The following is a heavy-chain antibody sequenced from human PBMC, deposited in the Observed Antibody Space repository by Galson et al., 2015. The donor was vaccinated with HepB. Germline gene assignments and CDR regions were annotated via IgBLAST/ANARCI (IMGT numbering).Heavy chain of an antibody. Sequence: SLRLSCAASGFTFSGSAMHWVRQASGKGLEWVGRIRSKANSYATAYAASVKGRFTISRDDSKNTAYLQMNSLKTEDTAVYYCTSAAAGTRGLHWYFDLWGRGTLVTVSS. CDR2: IRSKANSYAT. CDR1: GFTFSGSA. D-gene: IGHD6-13*01. J-gene: IGHJ2*01. V-gene: IGHV3-73*01. CDR3: TSAAAGTRGLHWYFDL.